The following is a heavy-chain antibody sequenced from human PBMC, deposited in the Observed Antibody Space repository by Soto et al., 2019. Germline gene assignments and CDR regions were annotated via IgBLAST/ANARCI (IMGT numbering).Heavy chain of an antibody. CDR3: AKDINGPQYSTSWYEFDP. CDR1: GITFSTSA. D-gene: IGHD6-13*01. J-gene: IGHJ5*02. CDR2: ISSSGDSS. Sequence: GGSLSLSCVGSGITFSTSAMNWVRQAPGKGLEWVSGISSSGDSSHYADSVKGRFTISRDNSKNTVYLQMNSLRAEDTAVYYCAKDINGPQYSTSWYEFDPWGQGTLVTVSS. V-gene: IGHV3-23*01.